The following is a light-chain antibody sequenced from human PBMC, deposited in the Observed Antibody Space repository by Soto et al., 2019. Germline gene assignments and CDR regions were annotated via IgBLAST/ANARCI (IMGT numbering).Light chain of an antibody. V-gene: IGKV3-15*01. CDR2: GAS. CDR1: QSVSSN. J-gene: IGKJ5*01. CDR3: QQHNQWPIT. Sequence: SVLTQSPGTLSLSPMERATLSFMASQSVSSNHLAWYQQKRGQPPRLLIYGASSRATGTPGRFSGSGSGTEFTLTINSLQSEDSAVYYCQQHNQWPITFGQGTRLEIK.